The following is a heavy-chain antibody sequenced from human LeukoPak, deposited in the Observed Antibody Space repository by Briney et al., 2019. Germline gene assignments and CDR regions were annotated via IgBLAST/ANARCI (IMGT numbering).Heavy chain of an antibody. V-gene: IGHV3-49*03. CDR3: SRGGANSPFDY. CDR2: MRSKVHGGTV. CDR1: GFTFGDYV. J-gene: IGHJ4*02. D-gene: IGHD1-1*01. Sequence: GRSLRLSCTASGFTFGDYVLNWFRQTPGKGLEWVGLMRSKVHGGTVEYAASVKGRFTISRDDSKSIAYLQMNSLKTEDTAVYYCSRGGANSPFDYWGQGTLVTVSS.